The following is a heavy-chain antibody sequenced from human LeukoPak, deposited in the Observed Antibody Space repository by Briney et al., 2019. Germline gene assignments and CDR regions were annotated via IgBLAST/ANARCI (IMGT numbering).Heavy chain of an antibody. CDR3: AKDIHPMIVVVITGGYYYGMDV. V-gene: IGHV3-9*01. CDR1: GFTFDDYA. D-gene: IGHD3-22*01. CDR2: ISWNSGSI. J-gene: IGHJ6*02. Sequence: GRSLRLSCAASGFTFDDYAMHWVRQAPGKGLEWVSGISWNSGSIGYADSVKGRFTISRDNAKNSLCLQMNSLRAEDTALYYCAKDIHPMIVVVITGGYYYGMDVWGQGTTVTVSS.